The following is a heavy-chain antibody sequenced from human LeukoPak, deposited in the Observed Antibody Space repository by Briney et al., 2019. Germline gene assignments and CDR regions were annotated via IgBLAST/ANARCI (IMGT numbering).Heavy chain of an antibody. CDR1: GYTFTDYY. J-gene: IGHJ4*02. Sequence: GASVKVSCKASGYTFTDYYMHWVRQAPGQGLEWMGWLNPNSGGTNYAQKFQDRVTMTRDTSIRTAYMELSRLRSDDTAVYYCARSPDILTGENFDYWGQGTLVTVSS. D-gene: IGHD3-9*01. V-gene: IGHV1-2*02. CDR3: ARSPDILTGENFDY. CDR2: LNPNSGGT.